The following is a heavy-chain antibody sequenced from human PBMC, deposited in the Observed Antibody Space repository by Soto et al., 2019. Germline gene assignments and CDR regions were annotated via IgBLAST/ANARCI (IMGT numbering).Heavy chain of an antibody. CDR3: AAYYYGSGSYYRSESYYYGMDV. J-gene: IGHJ6*02. CDR2: IVVGSGNT. D-gene: IGHD3-10*01. V-gene: IGHV1-58*01. Sequence: ASVKVSCKASGFTFTSSAVQWVRQARGQRLEWIGWIVVGSGNTNYAQKFQERVTITRDMSTSTAYMELSSLRSEDTAVYYCAAYYYGSGSYYRSESYYYGMDVWGQGTTVTVSS. CDR1: GFTFTSSA.